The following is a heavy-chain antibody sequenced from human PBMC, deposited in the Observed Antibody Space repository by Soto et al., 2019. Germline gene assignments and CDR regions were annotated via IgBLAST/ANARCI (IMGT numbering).Heavy chain of an antibody. CDR1: GGSISSIDW. CDR3: VRAGGDDRKVY. CDR2: IHQSGST. Sequence: QVQVQESGPGLLKPSGTLSLTCAVSGGSISSIDWWSWVRQPPGKGLGRIGEIHQSGSTHYNPSLLSRVTIAVDTSKYHPCLILTSVTDADTSVYYCVRAGGDDRKVYWGQGTQVNVSS. D-gene: IGHD2-21*02. J-gene: IGHJ4*02. V-gene: IGHV4-4*02.